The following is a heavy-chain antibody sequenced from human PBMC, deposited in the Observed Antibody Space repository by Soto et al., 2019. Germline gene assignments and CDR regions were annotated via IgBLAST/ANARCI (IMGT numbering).Heavy chain of an antibody. Sequence: QVQLVESGGGVVQPGRSLRLSCAASGFTFSSYGMHWVRQAPGKGLEWVAVISYDGSNNYYADSVKGRFTISRDNSKNTLYLQMNSLRAEDTAVYYCAKRPVADDYWGQGTLVTVSS. CDR2: ISYDGSNN. D-gene: IGHD6-19*01. CDR1: GFTFSSYG. V-gene: IGHV3-30*18. J-gene: IGHJ4*02. CDR3: AKRPVADDY.